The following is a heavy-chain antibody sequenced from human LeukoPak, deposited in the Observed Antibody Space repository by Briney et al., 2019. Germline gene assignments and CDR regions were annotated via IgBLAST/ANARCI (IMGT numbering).Heavy chain of an antibody. CDR1: GGSISSYY. CDR3: ARLYSSSFPLY. J-gene: IGHJ4*02. D-gene: IGHD6-6*01. V-gene: IGHV4-59*08. CDR2: IYYSGST. Sequence: SETLSLTCTVSGGSISSYYWSWLRQPPGKGLEWIGYIYYSGSTNYNPSLKSRVTISVDTSKNQFSLKLSSVTAAVTAVYYCARLYSSSFPLYWGQGTLVTVTS.